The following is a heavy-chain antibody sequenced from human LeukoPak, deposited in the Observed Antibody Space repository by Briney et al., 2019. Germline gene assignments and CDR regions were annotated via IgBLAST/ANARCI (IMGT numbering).Heavy chain of an antibody. CDR2: IYSGGST. D-gene: IGHD5-18*01. CDR1: GFTVSSNY. CDR3: ARAHGYRYGGYYMDV. Sequence: GGSLRLSCAASGFTVSSNYMSWVRQAPGKGLEWVSIIYSGGSTFYADSVKGRFTISRDNAKNTLYLQMNSLRAEDTAVYYCARAHGYRYGGYYMDVWGKGTTVTISS. V-gene: IGHV3-53*01. J-gene: IGHJ6*03.